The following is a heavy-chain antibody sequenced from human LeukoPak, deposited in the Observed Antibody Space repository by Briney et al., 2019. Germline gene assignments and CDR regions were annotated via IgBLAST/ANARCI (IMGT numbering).Heavy chain of an antibody. CDR2: VFHSGTT. V-gene: IGHV4-59*08. CDR1: GDSLTSHF. CDR3: ARRMASVTDAFDI. D-gene: IGHD3-10*01. Sequence: SETLSLTCNVSGDSLTSHFWSWIRQTPGKGLEWIGYVFHSGTTNYSPSLKSRVTISLDTSKKQFYLRLASVTAADTAVYYCARRMASVTDAFDIWGRGTMVSVSS. J-gene: IGHJ3*02.